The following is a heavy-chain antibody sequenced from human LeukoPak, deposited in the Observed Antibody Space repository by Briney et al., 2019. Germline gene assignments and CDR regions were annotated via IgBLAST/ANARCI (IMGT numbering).Heavy chain of an antibody. V-gene: IGHV3-30-3*01. CDR2: ISYDGSNK. CDR3: ARGVVVAATLWDYFDY. D-gene: IGHD2-15*01. J-gene: IGHJ4*02. Sequence: GRSLRLSCAASGFTFSSYAMHWVRQAPGKGLEWVAVISYDGSNKYYADSVKGRFTISRDNSKNTLYLQMNSLRAEDTAVYYCARGVVVAATLWDYFDYWGQGTLVTVSS. CDR1: GFTFSSYA.